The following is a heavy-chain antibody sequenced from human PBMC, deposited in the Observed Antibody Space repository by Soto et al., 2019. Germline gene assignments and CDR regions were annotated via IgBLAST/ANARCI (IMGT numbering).Heavy chain of an antibody. Sequence: QVQLVQSGAEVKTPGSSVRVSCKTAGRTFLISAIAWVRQAPGQGLEWMGGIIPILGTIHIAQNFQGRVNFTADRSKSTAYMDLSSLRSEDTATYFCAGGKEWEQPSNHYYFDYWGQGSQVIVSS. V-gene: IGHV1-69*06. CDR1: GRTFLISA. D-gene: IGHD1-26*01. CDR3: AGGKEWEQPSNHYYFDY. CDR2: IIPILGTI. J-gene: IGHJ4*02.